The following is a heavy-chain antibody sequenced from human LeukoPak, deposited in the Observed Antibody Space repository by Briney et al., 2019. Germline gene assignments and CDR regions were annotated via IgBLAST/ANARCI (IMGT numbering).Heavy chain of an antibody. CDR3: AKSPPSHCTNGVCYAFDY. Sequence: GGSLRLSCAASGFTFSSYAMNWVRQAPGKGLEWVSSINNSGGRTYYADSVKGRFTISRDNSKNTLYLQMNSLRAEDTAVYYCAKSPPSHCTNGVCYAFDYWGQGTLVTVSS. CDR1: GFTFSSYA. V-gene: IGHV3-23*01. D-gene: IGHD2-8*01. CDR2: INNSGGRT. J-gene: IGHJ4*02.